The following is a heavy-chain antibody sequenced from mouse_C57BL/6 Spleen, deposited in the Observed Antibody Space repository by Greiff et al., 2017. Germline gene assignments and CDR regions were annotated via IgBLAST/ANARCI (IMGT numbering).Heavy chain of an antibody. CDR3: ARGGIRSGYYFDY. J-gene: IGHJ2*01. V-gene: IGHV3-1*01. CDR2: ISYSGST. CDR1: GYSITSGYD. Sequence: VKLQESGPGMVKPSQSLSLTCTVTGYSITSGYDWHWIRHFPGNKLEWMGYISYSGSTNYKPSLKSRISITHDTSKNHFFLKLNSVTTEDTATYYCARGGIRSGYYFDYWGQGTTLTVSS. D-gene: IGHD3-1*01.